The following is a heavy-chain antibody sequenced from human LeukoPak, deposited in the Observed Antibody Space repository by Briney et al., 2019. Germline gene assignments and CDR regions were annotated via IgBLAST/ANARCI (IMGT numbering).Heavy chain of an antibody. J-gene: IGHJ6*03. CDR1: GYTFTSYD. Sequence: GASVKVSCRASGYTFTSYDINWVRQATGQGLEWMEWMNPNSGNTGYAQKFQGRVTITRNTSISTAYMELSSLRSEDTAVYYCARRRTAMGFDYYYYYYMDVWGKGTTVTVSS. V-gene: IGHV1-8*03. D-gene: IGHD5-18*01. CDR2: MNPNSGNT. CDR3: ARRRTAMGFDYYYYYYMDV.